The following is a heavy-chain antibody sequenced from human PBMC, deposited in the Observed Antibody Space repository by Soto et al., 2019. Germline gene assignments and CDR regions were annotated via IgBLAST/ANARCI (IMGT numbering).Heavy chain of an antibody. CDR1: GFTFSSYA. Sequence: GGSLRLSCATSGFTFSSYAMSWVRQAPGKGLEWVSATSGSGGSTYYADSVKGRFTISRDNSKNTLYLQMNSLRAEDTAVYYCAKVVLGRNWNHLTPFDPWGQGTLVTVSS. CDR2: TSGSGGST. D-gene: IGHD1-1*01. V-gene: IGHV3-23*01. J-gene: IGHJ5*02. CDR3: AKVVLGRNWNHLTPFDP.